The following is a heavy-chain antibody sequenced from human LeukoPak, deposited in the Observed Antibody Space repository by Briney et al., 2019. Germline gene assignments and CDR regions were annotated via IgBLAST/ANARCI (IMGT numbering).Heavy chain of an antibody. Sequence: GGSLRLSCAASGFTVSSNYMSWVRQAPGKGLEWVSVIYSGGSTYYADSVKGRFTISRDNSKNTLYLQMNSQRAEDTAVYYCARLVGGSAYYFDYWGQGTLVTVSS. D-gene: IGHD2-15*01. V-gene: IGHV3-53*01. CDR2: IYSGGST. CDR3: ARLVGGSAYYFDY. CDR1: GFTVSSNY. J-gene: IGHJ4*02.